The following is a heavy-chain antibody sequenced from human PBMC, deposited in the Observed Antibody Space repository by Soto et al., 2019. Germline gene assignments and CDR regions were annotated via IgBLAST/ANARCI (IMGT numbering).Heavy chain of an antibody. D-gene: IGHD1-1*01. CDR3: AMWHEREHADDV. J-gene: IGHJ3*01. CDR1: GFTISGKKY. V-gene: IGHV3-53*01. CDR2: LYDIDGS. Sequence: DVQLVESGGGLTQPGESLRLSCAAFGFTISGKKYVAWVRQAPGKGLEWVSALYDIDGSFYADSVKGRFTTSSDSSKTTVYLQMNDLRPDDTAVYYSAMWHEREHADDVWGLGTPVTVSS.